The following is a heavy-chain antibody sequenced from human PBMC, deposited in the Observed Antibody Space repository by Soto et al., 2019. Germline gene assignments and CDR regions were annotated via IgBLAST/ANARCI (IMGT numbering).Heavy chain of an antibody. CDR1: GGSISPYY. CDR3: ARQQYTAVTAFDV. D-gene: IGHD4-4*01. CDR2: MSYSGKNN. V-gene: IGHV4-59*01. Sequence: QVQLQESGPGLVKPSETLSLTCNVSGGSISPYYWSWIRQPPGKGLEWIGHMSYSGKNNHYNPSLKCRVSMSVVTSKNPFSLKLSSLTAADTAIYYCARQQYTAVTAFDVWCQGKMITVSS. J-gene: IGHJ3*01.